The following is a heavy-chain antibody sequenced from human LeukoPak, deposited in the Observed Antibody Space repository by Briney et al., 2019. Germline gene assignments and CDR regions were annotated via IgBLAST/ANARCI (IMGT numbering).Heavy chain of an antibody. J-gene: IGHJ4*02. V-gene: IGHV3-7*01. Sequence: GGSLRLSCVASGFTFSSYWMKWVRQAPGKGLEWVANIKQDGSEKYYVDSVKGRFTISRDNAKNSLYLQMNSLRAEDTALYYCATTFGSSGYWGQGTLVTVSS. CDR2: IKQDGSEK. D-gene: IGHD1-26*01. CDR1: GFTFSSYW. CDR3: ATTFGSSGY.